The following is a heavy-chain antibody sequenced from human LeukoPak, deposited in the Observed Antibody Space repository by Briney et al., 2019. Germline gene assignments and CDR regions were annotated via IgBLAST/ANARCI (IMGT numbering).Heavy chain of an antibody. CDR1: GGSISSYY. Sequence: ETLSLTCTVSGGSISSYYWSWVRQAPGKGLEWVSSISGSSTYIYYADSVKGRFTISRDNAKNSLYLQINSLRAEDTAIYYCARRGYYDSSGYDYWGQGTLVTVSS. CDR3: ARRGYYDSSGYDY. D-gene: IGHD3-22*01. J-gene: IGHJ4*02. V-gene: IGHV3-21*01. CDR2: ISGSSTYI.